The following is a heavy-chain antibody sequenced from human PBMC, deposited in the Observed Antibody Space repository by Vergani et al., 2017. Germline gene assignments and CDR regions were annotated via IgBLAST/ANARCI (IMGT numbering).Heavy chain of an antibody. V-gene: IGHV4-31*11. Sequence: QVQLQESGPGLVKPSQTLSLTCAVSGGSISSGGYYWSWIRQHPGKGLEWIGYIYYSGSTYYNPSLKSRVTISVDTSKNQFSLKLSSVTAADTAVYYCARGEDYVWEVASIWGQGTLVTVSS. D-gene: IGHD3-16*01. CDR2: IYYSGST. J-gene: IGHJ4*02. CDR3: ARGEDYVWEVASI. CDR1: GGSISSGGYY.